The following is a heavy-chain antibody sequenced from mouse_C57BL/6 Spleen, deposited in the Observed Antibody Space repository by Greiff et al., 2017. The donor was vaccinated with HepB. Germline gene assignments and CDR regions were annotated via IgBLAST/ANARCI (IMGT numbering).Heavy chain of an antibody. CDR3: AREGYYDEYFDY. D-gene: IGHD2-3*01. V-gene: IGHV5-17*01. Sequence: EVLLVESGGGLVQPGGSLKLSCAASGFTFSDYCMHWVRQAPEKGLEWVAYISSGSSTIYYADTVKGRFTISRDNAKNTLYLQMTSLRSEDTAMYYCAREGYYDEYFDYWGQGTTVTVSS. J-gene: IGHJ2*01. CDR1: GFTFSDYC. CDR2: ISSGSSTI.